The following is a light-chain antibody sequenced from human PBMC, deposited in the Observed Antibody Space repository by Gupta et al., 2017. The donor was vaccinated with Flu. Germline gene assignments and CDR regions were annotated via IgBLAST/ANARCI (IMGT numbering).Light chain of an antibody. J-gene: IGKJ1*01. CDR2: DAS. V-gene: IGKV3-11*01. CDR1: QSVRRY. CDR3: QQRHNGRT. Sequence: EIVLTQSPATLSLSPGERATLSCRASQSVRRYLAWYQQKPGQAPRLLIYDASNRATGIPARFSGSGSGKDFTLTSSSLEPEDFAVYYWQQRHNGRTFGHGTKVEIK.